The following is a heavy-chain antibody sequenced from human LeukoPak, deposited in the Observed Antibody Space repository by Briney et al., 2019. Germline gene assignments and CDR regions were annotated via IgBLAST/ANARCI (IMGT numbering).Heavy chain of an antibody. Sequence: GRSLRLSCAASGFTFSSYSMNWVRQAPGKGLEWVSSISSSSSYIYYADSVKGRFTISRDNAKNSLYLQMNSLRAEDTAVYYCARDHCSGGSCYQPYYSDYWGQGTLVTVSS. V-gene: IGHV3-21*01. J-gene: IGHJ4*02. CDR2: ISSSSSYI. D-gene: IGHD2-15*01. CDR1: GFTFSSYS. CDR3: ARDHCSGGSCYQPYYSDY.